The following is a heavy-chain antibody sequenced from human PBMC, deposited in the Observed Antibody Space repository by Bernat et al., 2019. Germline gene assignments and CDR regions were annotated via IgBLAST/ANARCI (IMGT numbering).Heavy chain of an antibody. CDR3: ARVGDVHSGMVEDS. Sequence: QVQLQQWGAGLLKPSETFSLTFPVYGGSFSAHYWSWIRQPPGKGLELIGEINHSGITNYNPSLKSRVTISVDTAKNQFSLKLSSVTAADTAVYYCARVGDVHSGMVEDSWGQGTRVTVSS. V-gene: IGHV4-34*01. CDR2: INHSGIT. J-gene: IGHJ5*01. D-gene: IGHD5-18*01. CDR1: GGSFSAHY.